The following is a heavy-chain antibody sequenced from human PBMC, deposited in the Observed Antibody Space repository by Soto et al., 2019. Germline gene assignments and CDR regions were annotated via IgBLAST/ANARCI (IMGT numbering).Heavy chain of an antibody. Sequence: QITLKESGPTLVKPTQTLTLTCTFPGFSFSSIGEGVGWIHQPQGKALEWLALIYWDDDKRYSPSLKSRLTITKDTSKNQVVLTMTNMDPVDTATYYCVQSRCGGDCLQSYSSHSYYGLDVWGQGTTVTVSS. CDR3: VQSRCGGDCLQSYSSHSYYGLDV. CDR1: GFSFSSIGEG. CDR2: IYWDDDK. D-gene: IGHD2-21*02. V-gene: IGHV2-5*02. J-gene: IGHJ6*02.